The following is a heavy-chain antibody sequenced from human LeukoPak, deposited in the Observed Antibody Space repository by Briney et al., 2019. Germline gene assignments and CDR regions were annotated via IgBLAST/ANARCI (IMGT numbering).Heavy chain of an antibody. Sequence: PGGSPRLSCAASGFTFSSYEMNWVRQAPGKGLEWVSYISSSGSTIYYADSVKGRFTISRDNAKNSLYLQMNSLRAEDTAVYYCASPPPYSGSYGYWGQGTLVTVSS. CDR3: ASPPPYSGSYGY. V-gene: IGHV3-48*03. CDR2: ISSSGSTI. J-gene: IGHJ4*02. CDR1: GFTFSSYE. D-gene: IGHD1-26*01.